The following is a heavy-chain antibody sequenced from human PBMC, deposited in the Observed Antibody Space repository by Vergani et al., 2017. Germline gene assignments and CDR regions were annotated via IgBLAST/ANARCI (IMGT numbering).Heavy chain of an antibody. CDR2: IYYSGST. V-gene: IGHV4-59*01. CDR1: GGSISSYY. CDR3: ARGITMVRESPPYYVDY. D-gene: IGHD3-10*01. Sequence: QVQLQESGPGLVKPSETLSLTCTVSGGSISSYYWSWIRQPPGKGLEWIGYIYYSGSTNYNPSLKSRVNISVDTSKNQFPPKLSSVTAADTAVYYCARGITMVRESPPYYVDYWGQGTLVTVSS. J-gene: IGHJ4*02.